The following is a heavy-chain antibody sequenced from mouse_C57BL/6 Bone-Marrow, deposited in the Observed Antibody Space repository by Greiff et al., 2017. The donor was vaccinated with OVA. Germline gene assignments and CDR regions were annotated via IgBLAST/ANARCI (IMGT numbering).Heavy chain of an antibody. CDR1: GFNIKDDY. V-gene: IGHV14-4*01. CDR2: IDPENGDT. J-gene: IGHJ2*01. CDR3: TKSLWPGGY. Sequence: EVQLQQSGAELVRPGASVKLSCTASGFNIKDDYMHWVKQRPEQGLEWIGWIDPENGDTEYASEFQGKATITADTSSNTAYLQLSSLTSEDTAVYYCTKSLWPGGYWGQGTTLTVSS.